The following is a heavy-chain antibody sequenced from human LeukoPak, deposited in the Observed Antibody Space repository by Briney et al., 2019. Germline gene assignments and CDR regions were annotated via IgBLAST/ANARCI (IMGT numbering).Heavy chain of an antibody. J-gene: IGHJ4*02. V-gene: IGHV4-59*01. Sequence: SETLSLTCTVSGVSISSYYWSWIRLPPGEGLEWIGYIYYTGATYYNPSLKSRVTISLDTSKNQFSLKLSSVTAADAAVYYCARAGYSYGTGYYFDYWGQGALVTVSS. CDR3: ARAGYSYGTGYYFDY. D-gene: IGHD5-18*01. CDR1: GVSISSYY. CDR2: IYYTGAT.